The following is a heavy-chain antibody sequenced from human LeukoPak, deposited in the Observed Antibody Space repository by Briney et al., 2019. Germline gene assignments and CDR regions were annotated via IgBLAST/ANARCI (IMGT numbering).Heavy chain of an antibody. Sequence: SETLSLTCTVSGGSISSSSYYWGWIRQPPGKGLEWIGSIYYSGSTYYNPSLKSRVTISVGTSKNQFSLKLSSVTAADTAVYYCARGAPAPDYVWGSYRYEFDYWGQGTLVTVSS. CDR1: GGSISSSSYY. CDR3: ARGAPAPDYVWGSYRYEFDY. V-gene: IGHV4-39*01. D-gene: IGHD3-16*02. CDR2: IYYSGST. J-gene: IGHJ4*02.